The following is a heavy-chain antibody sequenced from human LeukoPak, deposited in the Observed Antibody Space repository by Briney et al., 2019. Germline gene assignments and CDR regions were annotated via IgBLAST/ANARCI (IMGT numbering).Heavy chain of an antibody. D-gene: IGHD4-11*01. CDR3: ARSPNDYSNYGAPGWFDP. Sequence: SQTLSLTCTVSGGSFSSGGYYWSWIRQPAGKGLEWIGRIYTSGSTNYNPSLKSRVTISVDTSKNQFFLKLSSVTAADTAVYYCARSPNDYSNYGAPGWFDPWGQGTLVTVSS. J-gene: IGHJ5*02. CDR1: GGSFSSGGYY. V-gene: IGHV4-61*02. CDR2: IYTSGST.